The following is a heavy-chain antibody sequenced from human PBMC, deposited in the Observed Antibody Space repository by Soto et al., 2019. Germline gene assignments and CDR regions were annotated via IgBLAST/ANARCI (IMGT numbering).Heavy chain of an antibody. CDR3: ARGVPDSSSSYWFDP. V-gene: IGHV4-34*01. Sequence: PSETLSLTCAVYGGSFSGYYWSWIRQPPGKGLEWIGEINHSGSTNYNPSLKSRVTISVDTSKNQFSLKLSSVTAADTAVYYCARGVPDSSSSYWFDPWGQGTLVTVS. CDR2: INHSGST. J-gene: IGHJ5*02. D-gene: IGHD6-6*01. CDR1: GGSFSGYY.